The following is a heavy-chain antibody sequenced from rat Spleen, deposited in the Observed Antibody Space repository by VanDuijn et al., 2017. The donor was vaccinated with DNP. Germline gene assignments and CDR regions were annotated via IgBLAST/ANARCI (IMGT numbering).Heavy chain of an antibody. Sequence: EVQLVESGGGLVRPGRSLRLSCAASGFTFSDYYMAWVRQAPTKGLEWVAYITYDGGSSYYGDSVKGRFTISRDNAKSTLYLQMNSLRSEDMATYYCARPIYNNHGGFAYWGQGTLVTVSS. CDR2: ITYDGGSS. CDR3: ARPIYNNHGGFAY. CDR1: GFTFSDYY. J-gene: IGHJ3*01. D-gene: IGHD1-10*01. V-gene: IGHV5-22*01.